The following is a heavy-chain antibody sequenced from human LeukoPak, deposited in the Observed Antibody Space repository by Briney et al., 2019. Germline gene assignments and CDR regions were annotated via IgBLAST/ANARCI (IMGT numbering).Heavy chain of an antibody. CDR2: ISSDGSST. CDR3: ARGRPHGSDY. Sequence: GGSLRLSCAASGFSFSSYWMNWVRQAPGKGLVWVSRISSDGSSTDYADSVKGRFTISRDNAKNTLYLQMNSLRVEDTAVYYCARGRPHGSDYWGQGTLVTVSS. V-gene: IGHV3-74*01. CDR1: GFSFSSYW. D-gene: IGHD2-15*01. J-gene: IGHJ4*02.